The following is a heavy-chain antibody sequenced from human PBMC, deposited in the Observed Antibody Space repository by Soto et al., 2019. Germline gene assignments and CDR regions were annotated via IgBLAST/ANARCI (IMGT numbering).Heavy chain of an antibody. J-gene: IGHJ6*02. CDR3: ARDLNYDSSGYYFGYYYYGMDV. V-gene: IGHV3-21*01. CDR1: GFTFSSYS. CDR2: ISSSSSYI. Sequence: GGSLILSCAASGFTFSSYSMNWVRQAPGKGLEWVSSISSSSSYIYYADSVKGRFTISRDNAKNSLYLQMNSLRAEDTAVYYCARDLNYDSSGYYFGYYYYGMDVWGQGTTVTVS. D-gene: IGHD3-22*01.